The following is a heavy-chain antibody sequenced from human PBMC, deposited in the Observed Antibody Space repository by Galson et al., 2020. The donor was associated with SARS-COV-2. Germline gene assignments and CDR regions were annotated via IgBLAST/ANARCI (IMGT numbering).Heavy chain of an antibody. Sequence: GGSLRLSCAASGFTFSTYAMHWVRQAPGQGLEWVAAISQDGNDKIYADSVKGRFTISRDNSKNVLFVQMSSLRVEDTAVYYCARDGRKVYDFWREYYNWFDPWGQGTLVTVSS. D-gene: IGHD3-3*01. CDR2: ISQDGNDK. V-gene: IGHV3-30*15. J-gene: IGHJ5*02. CDR3: ARDGRKVYDFWREYYNWFDP. CDR1: GFTFSTYA.